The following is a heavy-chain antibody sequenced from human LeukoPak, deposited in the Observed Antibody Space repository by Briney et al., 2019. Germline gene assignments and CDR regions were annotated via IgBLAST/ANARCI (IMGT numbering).Heavy chain of an antibody. CDR1: GFTFSSYA. V-gene: IGHV3-23*01. Sequence: GGSLRLSCAASGFTFSSYAMSWDRQAPGKGLEWVSAISGSGGSTYYADSVKGRFTISRDNSKNTLYLQMNSLRAEDTAVYYCAKRRFVGATTLDFDYWGQGTLVTVSS. CDR2: ISGSGGST. CDR3: AKRRFVGATTLDFDY. J-gene: IGHJ4*02. D-gene: IGHD1-26*01.